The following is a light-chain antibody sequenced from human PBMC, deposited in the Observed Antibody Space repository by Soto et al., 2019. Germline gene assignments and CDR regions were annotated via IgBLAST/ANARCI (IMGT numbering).Light chain of an antibody. J-gene: IGKJ3*01. CDR1: QSLLHNNGCNY. CDR3: MQALQTPFT. V-gene: IGKV2-28*01. Sequence: EIVMTQSPLSLPLTPRDPACISCRSSQSLLHNNGCNYSAWYLQKPGQSPQLQIYWSSNRAPGVPDRFSASGSRTDFTLEISRVEAEDVGVYYWMQALQTPFTFGPGTKVDIK. CDR2: WSS.